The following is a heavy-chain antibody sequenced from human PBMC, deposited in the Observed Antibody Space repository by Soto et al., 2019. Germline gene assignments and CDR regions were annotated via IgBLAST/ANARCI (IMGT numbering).Heavy chain of an antibody. J-gene: IGHJ5*02. CDR1: GGSISSGDYY. CDR3: ARVAWFEGWWFDP. V-gene: IGHV4-30-4*01. Sequence: QVQLQESGPGLVKPSQTLSLTCTVSGGSISSGDYYWSWIRQPPGKGLEWIGYIYYSGSTYYNPSLKSRVTISVDTSKNQFYLKLSSVTAADTAVYYCARVAWFEGWWFDPWGQGTLVTVSS. D-gene: IGHD3-10*01. CDR2: IYYSGST.